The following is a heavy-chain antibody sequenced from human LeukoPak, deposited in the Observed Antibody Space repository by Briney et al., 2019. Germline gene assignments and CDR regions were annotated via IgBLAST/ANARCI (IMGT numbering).Heavy chain of an antibody. CDR2: ISGSGGST. CDR1: GFTFSSYA. CDR3: AKGWIDY. V-gene: IGHV3-23*01. J-gene: IGHJ4*02. D-gene: IGHD2-2*03. Sequence: RPGGCLRLSCAAAGFTFSSYAMSCVRQDPGKGLEWVSAISGSGGSTYYADSVKGRFTISRDNSKNTLYLQMNSLRAEDTAVYYCAKGWIDYWGQGTLVTVSS.